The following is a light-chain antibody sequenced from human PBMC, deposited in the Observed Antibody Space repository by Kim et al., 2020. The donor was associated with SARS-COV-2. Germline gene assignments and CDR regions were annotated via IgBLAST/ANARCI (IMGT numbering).Light chain of an antibody. CDR3: AAWDDSLSGRV. V-gene: IGLV1-47*01. CDR2: RNN. CDR1: SSNIERNY. Sequence: QSVLIQPPSASGTPGQRVTISCSGSSSNIERNYVYWYQQVPGTAPKVLIYRNNERPSGVPGRFTAAKSGTSASLAISGLRSEVEADYYCAAWDDSLSGRVFGGGTQLTVL. J-gene: IGLJ3*02.